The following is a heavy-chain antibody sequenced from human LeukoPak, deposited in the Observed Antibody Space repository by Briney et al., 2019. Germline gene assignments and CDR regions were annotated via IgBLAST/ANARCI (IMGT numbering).Heavy chain of an antibody. CDR3: AKGTTYYYDSSGE. J-gene: IGHJ4*02. CDR1: GFTFNSYA. Sequence: PGGTLRLSCAASGFTFNSYAMSWVRQAPGKGLEWVSAISGRGGSTYYADSVKGRFTISRDNSKNTLYLQMNSLRAEDTAVYYCAKGTTYYYDSSGEWGQGTLVTVSS. D-gene: IGHD3-22*01. V-gene: IGHV3-23*01. CDR2: ISGRGGST.